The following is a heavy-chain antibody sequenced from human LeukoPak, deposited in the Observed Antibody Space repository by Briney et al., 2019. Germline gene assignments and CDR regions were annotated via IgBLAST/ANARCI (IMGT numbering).Heavy chain of an antibody. CDR3: ARDLYTYGPLGF. Sequence: GGSLRLSCAASGFTVSSNYMSWVRQAPGKGLEWVSVIYSGGNTYYADSVKGRFTISRDNSKNTLYLQMNSLRAEDTAVYYCARDLYTYGPLGFWGQGTLVTVSS. V-gene: IGHV3-53*01. CDR1: GFTVSSNY. D-gene: IGHD5-18*01. CDR2: IYSGGNT. J-gene: IGHJ4*02.